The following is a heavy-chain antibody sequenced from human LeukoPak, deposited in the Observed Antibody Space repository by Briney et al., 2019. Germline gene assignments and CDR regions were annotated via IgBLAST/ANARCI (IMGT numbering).Heavy chain of an antibody. CDR2: ISYDGKNE. CDR1: GFTFHSFA. V-gene: IGHV3-30*18. CDR3: AKQMAVDYFDY. Sequence: PGGSLRLSCAVSGFTFHSFAMHWVRQAPGKGLEWVAVISYDGKNEYYTDSVKGRFTISRDNAKNTLYLQMNSLRAEDTAVYYCAKQMAVDYFDYWGQGTLVTVSS. D-gene: IGHD5-24*01. J-gene: IGHJ4*02.